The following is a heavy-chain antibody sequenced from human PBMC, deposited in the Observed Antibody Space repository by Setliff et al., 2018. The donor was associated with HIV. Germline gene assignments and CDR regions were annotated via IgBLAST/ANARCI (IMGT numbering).Heavy chain of an antibody. CDR3: ARGARLLAGYSVRWDYYYMAV. V-gene: IGHV4-39*01. J-gene: IGHJ6*03. CDR1: GGSIRSSSYY. CDR2: FYYRGNT. Sequence: PSETLSLTCNVSGGSIRSSSYYWGWIRQPPGKGLEWIGRFYYRGNTYYNPSLKSRVTISVDTSKNQFSLRLTSVTAADTAMYYCARGARLLAGYSVRWDYYYMAVSGKGTTVTVSS. D-gene: IGHD6-13*01.